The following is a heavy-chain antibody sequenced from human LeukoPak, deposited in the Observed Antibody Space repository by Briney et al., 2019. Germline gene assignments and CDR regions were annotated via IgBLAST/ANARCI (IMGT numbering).Heavy chain of an antibody. D-gene: IGHD6-19*01. CDR2: IYYSGST. CDR3: ARFGSSSGA. Sequence: SETLSLTCTVPGGSISSYYWSWIRQPPGEGLEWIGYIYYSGSTNYNPSLKSRVTISVDTSKNQFSLKLSSVTAADTAVYYCARFGSSSGAWGQGTLVTVSS. CDR1: GGSISSYY. V-gene: IGHV4-59*01. J-gene: IGHJ5*02.